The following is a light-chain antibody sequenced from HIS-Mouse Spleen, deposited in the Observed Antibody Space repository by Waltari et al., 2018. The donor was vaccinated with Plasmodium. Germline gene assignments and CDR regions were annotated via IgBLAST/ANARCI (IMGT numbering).Light chain of an antibody. CDR1: QSIISR. Sequence: DIQMTQSPSTLSASVGDRVTLTRRASQSIISRLAWYQQKPGKAPKLLIYKASSLESGVPSRFSGSGSGTEFTLTISSLQPDDFATYYCQQYNSYSWTFGQGTKVEIK. J-gene: IGKJ1*01. CDR3: QQYNSYSWT. CDR2: KAS. V-gene: IGKV1-5*03.